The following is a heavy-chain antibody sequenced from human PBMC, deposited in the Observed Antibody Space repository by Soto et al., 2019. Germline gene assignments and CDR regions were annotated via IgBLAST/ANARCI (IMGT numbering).Heavy chain of an antibody. CDR2: IYYSGST. CDR1: GCSISSYY. D-gene: IGHD6-13*01. V-gene: IGHV4-59*01. J-gene: IGHJ5*02. Sequence: XETLSLTCAVAGCSISSYYWSWIRQPPGKGLEWIGYIYYSGSTNYNPSLKSRVTISVDTSKNQFSLKLSSVTAADTAVYYCARTAAAVAWFDTWGQGPLVTVS. CDR3: ARTAAAVAWFDT.